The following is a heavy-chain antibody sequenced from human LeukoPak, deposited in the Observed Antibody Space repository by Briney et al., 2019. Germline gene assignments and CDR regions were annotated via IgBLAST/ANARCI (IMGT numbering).Heavy chain of an antibody. J-gene: IGHJ5*02. D-gene: IGHD3-22*01. V-gene: IGHV3-21*01. Sequence: GGSLRLSCAASGFTFSTYTMNWVRQAPGKGLEWVSSISSSGSYIDYADSVKGRFTISRDNAKNSLCLQMNSLRVEDTAVYYRARGAIYDSSGYRWFDPWGQGTLVTVSS. CDR2: ISSSGSYI. CDR1: GFTFSTYT. CDR3: ARGAIYDSSGYRWFDP.